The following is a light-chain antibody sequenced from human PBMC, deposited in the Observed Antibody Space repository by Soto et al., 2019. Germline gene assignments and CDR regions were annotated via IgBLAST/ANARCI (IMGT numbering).Light chain of an antibody. CDR2: GAS. J-gene: IGKJ2*01. CDR3: QHYVGSPPYT. V-gene: IGKV3-20*01. Sequence: EIVLTQSPDTLSLSPGEGATLSCRASQRVTSNYLAWYQQKPGQAPRLLIYGASRMATGIPDRFSGSGAGTEFTLTISRVEPEDVAVYYCQHYVGSPPYTFGQGTKLEVK. CDR1: QRVTSNY.